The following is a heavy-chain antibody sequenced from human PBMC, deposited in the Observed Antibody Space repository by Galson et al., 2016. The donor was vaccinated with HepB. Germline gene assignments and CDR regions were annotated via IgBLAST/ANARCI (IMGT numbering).Heavy chain of an antibody. V-gene: IGHV1-3*01. CDR2: INGGNGGT. J-gene: IGHJ5*02. CDR1: GYIFSNFP. D-gene: IGHD3-3*01. Sequence: SVKVSCKASGYIFSNFPMHWVRQAPGQRLEWMGWINGGNGGTRYSQKSQGRITITMDTSATTVYLELSSLTSEDTAVYYCARAPGRRTVRRKGLRLKEEWGESTPINRFDPWGQGTLVTVSS. CDR3: ARAPGRRTVRRKGLRLKEEWGESTPINRFDP.